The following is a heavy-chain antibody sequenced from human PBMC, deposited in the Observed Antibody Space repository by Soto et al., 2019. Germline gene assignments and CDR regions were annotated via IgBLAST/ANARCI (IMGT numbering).Heavy chain of an antibody. V-gene: IGHV3-23*01. J-gene: IGHJ4*02. Sequence: GGSLRLSCAASGFTFSSYAMSWVRQAPGKGLEWVSAISGSGGSTYYADSVKGRFTISRDNSKNTLYLQMNSLRAEDTAVYYCASPFDAFLEWLKFDYWGQGTLVTVSS. CDR1: GFTFSSYA. CDR2: ISGSGGST. CDR3: ASPFDAFLEWLKFDY. D-gene: IGHD3-3*01.